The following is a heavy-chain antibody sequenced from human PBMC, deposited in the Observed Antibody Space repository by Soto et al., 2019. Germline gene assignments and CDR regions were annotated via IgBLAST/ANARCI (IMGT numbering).Heavy chain of an antibody. CDR2: IDHDGIGT. Sequence: GGSLRLSCAASGLTFSNYWMHWVRQVPGRGLVWVSRIDHDGIGTSYADSVKGRFTISRDNAKNMVYLEMNSLRVEDTAVYYCGSIFEYWGNGTLVTVAS. V-gene: IGHV3-74*01. J-gene: IGHJ4*01. CDR3: GSIFEY. CDR1: GLTFSNYW.